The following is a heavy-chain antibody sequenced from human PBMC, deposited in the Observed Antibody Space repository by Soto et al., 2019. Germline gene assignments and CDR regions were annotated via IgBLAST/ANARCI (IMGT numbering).Heavy chain of an antibody. V-gene: IGHV4-61*01. CDR2: IYYSGST. Sequence: SETLSLTCTVSGGSVSSGSYYWSWIRQPPGKGLEWIGYIYYSGSTNYNPSLKSRVTISVDTSKNQFSLKLSSVTAADTAVYYCAREVGSAAAGYYYYGMDVWGQGTTVTVSS. CDR1: GGSVSSGSYY. D-gene: IGHD6-13*01. J-gene: IGHJ6*02. CDR3: AREVGSAAAGYYYYGMDV.